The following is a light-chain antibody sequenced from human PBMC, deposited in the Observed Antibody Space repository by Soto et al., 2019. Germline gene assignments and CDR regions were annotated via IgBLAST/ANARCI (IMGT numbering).Light chain of an antibody. Sequence: VLTQPPSVSGAPGQRVTISCTGSSSNIGAGYDVHWYQQLPGTAPKLLIYGNSNGPSGVPDRFSGSKSGTSASLAITGLQAEDEADYYCQSYDSSLSGSYVFGTGTKVTVL. J-gene: IGLJ1*01. V-gene: IGLV1-40*01. CDR1: SSNIGAGYD. CDR2: GNS. CDR3: QSYDSSLSGSYV.